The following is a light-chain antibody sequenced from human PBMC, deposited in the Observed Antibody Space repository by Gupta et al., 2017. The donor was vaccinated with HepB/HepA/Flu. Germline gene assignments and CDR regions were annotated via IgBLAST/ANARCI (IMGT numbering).Light chain of an antibody. Sequence: DIQMTQSPSSLSASVGDRVTITCQASQDISNYLNWYQQKPGKAPKLLIYDASNLETGVPSRFSGSGSGTDFTFTISSLQPEDIATYCCQQYDNLLSITFGQGTRLEIK. V-gene: IGKV1-33*01. CDR3: QQYDNLLSIT. CDR1: QDISNY. J-gene: IGKJ5*01. CDR2: DAS.